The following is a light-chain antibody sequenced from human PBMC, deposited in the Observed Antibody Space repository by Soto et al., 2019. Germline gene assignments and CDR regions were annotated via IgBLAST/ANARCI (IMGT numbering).Light chain of an antibody. CDR1: QGISTY. V-gene: IGKV1-39*01. J-gene: IGKJ1*01. CDR2: AAS. CDR3: QQSYSLRT. Sequence: DIQMTQSPSSLSASVGDRVTITCRASQGISTYLNWYQQKPGKAPKLLIYAASSLQSGVPSRFSGSGSGTDFTLTISSLQTDDFATYYCQQSYSLRTFGQGTKVEIK.